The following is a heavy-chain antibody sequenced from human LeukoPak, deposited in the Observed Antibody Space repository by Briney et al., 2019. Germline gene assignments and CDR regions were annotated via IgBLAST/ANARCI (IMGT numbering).Heavy chain of an antibody. CDR3: AKESGDDSSGYYEVFDY. D-gene: IGHD3-22*01. CDR2: ISGTGGST. J-gene: IGHJ4*02. CDR1: GFTFSSYA. Sequence: GGSLRLSCAASGFTFSSYAMSWVRQAPGKGLEWVSVISGTGGSTNHADSVKGRFTISRDNSKNTLYLQMNSLRAEDTAVYYCAKESGDDSSGYYEVFDYWGQGTLVTVSS. V-gene: IGHV3-23*01.